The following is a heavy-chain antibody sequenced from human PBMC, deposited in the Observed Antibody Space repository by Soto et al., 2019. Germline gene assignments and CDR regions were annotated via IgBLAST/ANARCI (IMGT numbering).Heavy chain of an antibody. J-gene: IGHJ6*02. Sequence: SETLSLTCTVSGGSISSYYWSWIRQPAGKGLELIGRIYASGSTNYNPSLKSRVSMSVDTSKNRFSLVLTSVTAAETAVDYCAGDLFGSTTSAYYYCGMDVWGQGTTVTVSS. CDR2: IYASGST. CDR3: AGDLFGSTTSAYYYCGMDV. D-gene: IGHD3-10*02. V-gene: IGHV4-4*07. CDR1: GGSISSYY.